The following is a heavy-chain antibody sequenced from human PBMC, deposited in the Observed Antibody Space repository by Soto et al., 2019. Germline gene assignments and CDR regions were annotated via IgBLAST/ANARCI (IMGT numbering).Heavy chain of an antibody. Sequence: GGSLRLSCAASGFTFSSYSMTWVRQTPGKGLEWLSYISSTSSKIYYADSVKGRFTISRDNAKDSLYLQMNSLRDEDTAVYYCARDAKGSSGDHFDYWGQGTLVTVSS. V-gene: IGHV3-48*02. CDR1: GFTFSSYS. J-gene: IGHJ4*02. D-gene: IGHD1-1*01. CDR3: ARDAKGSSGDHFDY. CDR2: ISSTSSKI.